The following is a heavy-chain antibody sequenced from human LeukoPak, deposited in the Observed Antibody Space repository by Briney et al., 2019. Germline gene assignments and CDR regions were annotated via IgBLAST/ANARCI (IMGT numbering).Heavy chain of an antibody. J-gene: IGHJ4*02. V-gene: IGHV3-72*01. CDR1: GFTFSDHY. D-gene: IGHD2-15*01. CDR2: SRNKAQSYTT. CDR3: ARGYCTSGTCYSGDY. Sequence: GGSLRLSCAVSGFTFSDHYVDWVRQAPGKGVEWVGRSRNKAQSYTTEYAASVKGRFTLSRDDSKNSLYLQMNNLKTEDTAVYYCARGYCTSGTCYSGDYWGRGTLVTVSS.